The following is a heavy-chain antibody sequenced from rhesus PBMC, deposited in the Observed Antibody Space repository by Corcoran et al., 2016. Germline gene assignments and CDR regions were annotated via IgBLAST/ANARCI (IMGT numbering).Heavy chain of an antibody. Sequence: QVLLQESGPGLVKPSETLSPTCAVSGASISSYWWSGVRHPPGKGLEWMGEINVNIGITNYNPSLKSRVTISKAASKNQFSLILSSVTAADTAVYYCARYRSGSYYYFDYWGQGVLVTVSS. CDR1: GASISSYW. V-gene: IGHV4-80*01. D-gene: IGHD3-16*01. J-gene: IGHJ4*01. CDR2: INVNIGIT. CDR3: ARYRSGSYYYFDY.